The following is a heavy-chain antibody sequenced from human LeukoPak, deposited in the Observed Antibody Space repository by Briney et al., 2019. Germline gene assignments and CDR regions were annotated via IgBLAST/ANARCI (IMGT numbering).Heavy chain of an antibody. CDR2: ISSSGSTI. Sequence: GGSLRLSCAAPGFTFSDYYMSWIRQAPGKGLEWVSYISSSGSTIYYADPVKGRFTIFRDNVQNSLFLPLESLTAQDPACFYFERGVVGPAAILGPDIWGQGTMVTVSS. J-gene: IGHJ3*02. CDR3: ERGVVGPAAILGPDI. CDR1: GFTFSDYY. V-gene: IGHV3-11*01. D-gene: IGHD2-2*01.